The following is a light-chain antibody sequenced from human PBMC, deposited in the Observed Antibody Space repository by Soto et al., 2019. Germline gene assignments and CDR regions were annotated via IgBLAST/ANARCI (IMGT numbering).Light chain of an antibody. CDR2: DDT. CDR3: QVWDIITYHVV. CDR1: NIDTKS. J-gene: IGLJ2*01. Sequence: SYELTQPPSVSVAPGQTAKITCAGANIDTKSMHWYRQRPGQAPVLVVHDDTDRAAGIPERFSGSKSGGTATLTISRVEAGDEADYYCQVWDIITYHVVFGGGTKLTVL. V-gene: IGLV3-21*02.